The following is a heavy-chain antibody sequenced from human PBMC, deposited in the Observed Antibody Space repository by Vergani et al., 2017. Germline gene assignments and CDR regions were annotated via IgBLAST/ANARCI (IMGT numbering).Heavy chain of an antibody. Sequence: QVQLVQSGAEVKKPGSSVKVSCKASGGTFSSYAISWVRQAPGQGLDWMGGIIPIFGTANYAQKFQGRVTITADESTSTAYMELSSLRSEDTAVYYCARGGPVGRLQLFYRFDYWGQGTLVTVSS. CDR3: ARGGPVGRLQLFYRFDY. V-gene: IGHV1-69*01. CDR1: GGTFSSYA. CDR2: IIPIFGTA. J-gene: IGHJ4*02. D-gene: IGHD5-24*01.